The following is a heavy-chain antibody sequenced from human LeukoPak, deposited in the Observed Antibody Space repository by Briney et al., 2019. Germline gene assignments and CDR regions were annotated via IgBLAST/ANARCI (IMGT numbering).Heavy chain of an antibody. Sequence: ASVKVSCKASGYTFTSYYIHWVRQAPGQGLEWMGLINPSGGNTGYAQKFQGRVTMTRDTSTSTVYMELSSLRSEDTAVYYCAKSYGDYLGYFDSWGQGTLVTVSS. V-gene: IGHV1-46*01. CDR3: AKSYGDYLGYFDS. J-gene: IGHJ4*02. D-gene: IGHD4-17*01. CDR2: INPSGGNT. CDR1: GYTFTSYY.